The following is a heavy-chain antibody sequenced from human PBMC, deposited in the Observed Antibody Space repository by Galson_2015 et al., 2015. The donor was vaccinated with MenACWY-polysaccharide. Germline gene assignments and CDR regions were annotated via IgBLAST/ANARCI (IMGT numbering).Heavy chain of an antibody. D-gene: IGHD3-10*01. Sequence: RLSCAASGFTFSSYAMRWVRQAPGKGLEWVSAISGSGGSTYYADSVKGRFTISRDNSKNTLYLQMNSLRAEDTAVYYCAKEYYYGSGSRPTMRGAFDYWGQGTLVTVSS. CDR2: ISGSGGST. V-gene: IGHV3-23*01. CDR1: GFTFSSYA. CDR3: AKEYYYGSGSRPTMRGAFDY. J-gene: IGHJ4*02.